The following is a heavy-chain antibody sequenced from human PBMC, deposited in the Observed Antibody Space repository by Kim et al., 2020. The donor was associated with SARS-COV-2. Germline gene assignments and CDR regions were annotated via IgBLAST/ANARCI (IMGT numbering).Heavy chain of an antibody. CDR2: INAGNGNT. CDR3: ARARSRYSSGWYPDY. J-gene: IGHJ4*02. V-gene: IGHV1-3*01. CDR1: GYTFTSYA. D-gene: IGHD6-19*01. Sequence: ASEKVSCKASGYTFTSYAMHWVRQAPGQRLEWMGWINAGNGNTKYSQKFQGRVTITRDTSASTAYMELSSLRSEDTAVYYCARARSRYSSGWYPDYWGQGTLVTVSS.